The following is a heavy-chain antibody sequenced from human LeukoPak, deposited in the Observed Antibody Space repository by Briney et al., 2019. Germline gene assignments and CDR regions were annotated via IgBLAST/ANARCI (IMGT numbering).Heavy chain of an antibody. CDR2: IYYSGST. CDR1: GGSISSSSYY. D-gene: IGHD6-19*01. J-gene: IGHJ4*02. V-gene: IGHV4-39*07. CDR3: ARVGAVAGIERRQYYFDY. Sequence: KSSETLSLTCTVSGGSISSSSYYWGWIRQPPGKGLEWIGSIYYSGSTYYNPSLKSRVTISVDTSKNQFSLKLSSVTAADTAVYYCARVGAVAGIERRQYYFDYWGQGTLVTVSS.